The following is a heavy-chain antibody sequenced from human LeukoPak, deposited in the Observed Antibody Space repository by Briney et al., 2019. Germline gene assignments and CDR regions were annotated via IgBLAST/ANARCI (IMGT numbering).Heavy chain of an antibody. D-gene: IGHD2-15*01. Sequence: ASVKVSCKASGYTFDNYGISWVRQVPGQGLEWMGWISPYNGNTKFAQKFQGRVTVTTETSTSTAYMGLRSLRSDDTAVYYCARQSYFDGRGDDAFDIWGQGTMVTVSS. CDR2: ISPYNGNT. CDR3: ARQSYFDGRGDDAFDI. CDR1: GYTFDNYG. V-gene: IGHV1-18*01. J-gene: IGHJ3*02.